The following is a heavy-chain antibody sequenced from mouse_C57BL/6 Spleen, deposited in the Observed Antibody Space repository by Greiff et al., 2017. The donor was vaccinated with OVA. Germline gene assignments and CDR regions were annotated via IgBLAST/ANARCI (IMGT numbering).Heavy chain of an antibody. CDR2: IFPGSGST. CDR3: ARSYYYGSSYAMDY. Sequence: VQLQESGPELVKPGASVKISCKASGYTFTDYYINWVKQRPGQGLEWIGWIFPGSGSTYYNEKFKGKATLTVDKSSSTAYMLLSSLTSEDSAVYFCARSYYYGSSYAMDYWGQGTSVTVSS. J-gene: IGHJ4*01. V-gene: IGHV1-75*01. D-gene: IGHD1-1*01. CDR1: GYTFTDYY.